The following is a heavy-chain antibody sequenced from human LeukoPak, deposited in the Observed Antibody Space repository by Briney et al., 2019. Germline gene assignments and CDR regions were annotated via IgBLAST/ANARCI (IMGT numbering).Heavy chain of an antibody. Sequence: SETLSLTCAVYGGSFSGYYWSWIRQPPGKGLEWIGEINHSGSTNYNPSLKSRVTISVDTSKNQFSLKLSSVTAADTAVYYCARQKLYCSSTSCPFDYWGQGTLVTVSS. CDR1: GGSFSGYY. CDR3: ARQKLYCSSTSCPFDY. V-gene: IGHV4-34*01. D-gene: IGHD2-2*01. J-gene: IGHJ4*02. CDR2: INHSGST.